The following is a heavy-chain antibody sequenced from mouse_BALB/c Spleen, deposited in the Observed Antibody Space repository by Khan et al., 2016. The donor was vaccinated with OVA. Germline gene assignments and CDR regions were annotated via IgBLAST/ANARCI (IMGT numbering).Heavy chain of an antibody. Sequence: VQLQQSGPELVEPGASVKMSCKASGYTFTNYVMHWVKQKPGQGLEWIGYINPYNAGTRYNEKFKGKATLTSDISSTTAYMELSSLTSEDSVVYSCAREASSWDFSFPYWGQGTLVTVSA. D-gene: IGHD4-1*01. CDR2: INPYNAGT. V-gene: IGHV1S136*01. CDR1: GYTFTNYV. CDR3: AREASSWDFSFPY. J-gene: IGHJ3*01.